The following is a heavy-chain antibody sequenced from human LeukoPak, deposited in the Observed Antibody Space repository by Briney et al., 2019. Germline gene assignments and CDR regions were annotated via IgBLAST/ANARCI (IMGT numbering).Heavy chain of an antibody. CDR2: ISGSGGST. Sequence: GGSLRLSCAASGFTFSSYAMSWVSQAPGEGLGWVSAISGSGGSTYYADSVKGRFTISRDNSKNTLYLQMNSLRAEDTAVYYCAKEPAARPKDYMDVWGKGTTVTVSS. V-gene: IGHV3-23*01. CDR1: GFTFSSYA. J-gene: IGHJ6*03. D-gene: IGHD2-2*01. CDR3: AKEPAARPKDYMDV.